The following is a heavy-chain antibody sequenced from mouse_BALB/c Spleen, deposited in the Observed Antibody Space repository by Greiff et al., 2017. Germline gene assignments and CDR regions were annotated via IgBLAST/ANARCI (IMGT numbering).Heavy chain of an antibody. V-gene: IGHV2-6-4*01. CDR3: ARNLGDYCCYGFAY. CDR1: GFSLSRYS. D-gene: IGHD1-2*01. CDR2: IWGGGST. Sequence: VKLVESGPGLVAPSQSLSITCTVSGFSLSRYSVHWVRQPPGKGLEWLGMIWGGGSTNYNSALKSRLSISKDNSKSQVFLKMNRLQTDDTAMYYCARNLGDYCCYGFAYWGQGTLVTVSA. J-gene: IGHJ3*01.